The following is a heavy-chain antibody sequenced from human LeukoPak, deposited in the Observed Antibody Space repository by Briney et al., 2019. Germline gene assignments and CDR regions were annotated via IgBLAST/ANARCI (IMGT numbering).Heavy chain of an antibody. CDR2: IYTSGST. V-gene: IGHV4-61*02. Sequence: KASQTLSLTCTVSGGSISSGSYYWSWIRQPAGKGLEWIGRIYTSGSTNYNPSLESRVTISIGTSKNQFSLNLSSVTAADTAVYYCAREDSNDNDYGDYPDYWGQGTLVTVSS. CDR1: GGSISSGSYY. D-gene: IGHD4-17*01. J-gene: IGHJ4*02. CDR3: AREDSNDNDYGDYPDY.